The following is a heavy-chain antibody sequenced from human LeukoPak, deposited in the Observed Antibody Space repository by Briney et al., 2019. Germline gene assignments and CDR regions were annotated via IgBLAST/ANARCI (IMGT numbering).Heavy chain of an antibody. J-gene: IGHJ4*02. V-gene: IGHV3-21*01. CDR1: GFTFSSYS. Sequence: GGSLRLSCAVSGFTFSSYSMNWVRQAPGKGLEWVSSISTSSSYIYYADSVKGRFTISRDNAKKSLYLQMNSLRAEDTAVYYCARGGLAAAEFDYWGQGTLVTVSS. CDR3: ARGGLAAAEFDY. CDR2: ISTSSSYI. D-gene: IGHD6-13*01.